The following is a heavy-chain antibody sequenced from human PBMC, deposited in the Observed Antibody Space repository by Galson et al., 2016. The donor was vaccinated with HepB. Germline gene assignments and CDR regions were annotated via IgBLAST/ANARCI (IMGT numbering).Heavy chain of an antibody. Sequence: SVKVSCKASGYTFTDYDINWVRQATGQGLEWMGWMNPNTGNTGLAQKFQGRVTLTRNTSIRTAYMELNSLRSDDTAVYYRARNLELTGDFDKWGQGTLVTVSS. V-gene: IGHV1-8*01. CDR2: MNPNTGNT. CDR3: ARNLELTGDFDK. D-gene: IGHD7-27*01. CDR1: GYTFTDYD. J-gene: IGHJ4*02.